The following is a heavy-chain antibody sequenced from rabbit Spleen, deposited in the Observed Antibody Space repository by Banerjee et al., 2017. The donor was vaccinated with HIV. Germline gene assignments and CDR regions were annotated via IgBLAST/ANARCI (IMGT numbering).Heavy chain of an antibody. D-gene: IGHD2-1*01. Sequence: QEQLEESGGGLVKPEGSLTLTCKASGFSFSDRDVICWVRQAPGKGLEWIACIYCATGEAVYASSGEKGFTTTRKTSTTVALQMISRIAAAEATYFRGARYAGVGDWYFCLWGPGTLVTVS. CDR1: GFSFSDRDV. J-gene: IGHJ4*01. V-gene: IGHV1S45*01. CDR2: IYCATGEA. CDR3: GARYAGVGDWYFCL.